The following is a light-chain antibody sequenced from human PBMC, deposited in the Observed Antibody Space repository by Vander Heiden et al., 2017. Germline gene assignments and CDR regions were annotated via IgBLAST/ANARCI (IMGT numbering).Light chain of an antibody. CDR1: QNISNF. CDR3: QQSDRSPWT. Sequence: DIQMTQSPSSLSASVGDRVTITCRTSQNISNFLNWYQHKPGKAPKLLIFASSSLQSGVPSRFSGSGSGTDFTLIISSLQPEDFATYFCQQSDRSPWTFGQGNKVEIK. J-gene: IGKJ1*01. V-gene: IGKV1-39*01. CDR2: ASS.